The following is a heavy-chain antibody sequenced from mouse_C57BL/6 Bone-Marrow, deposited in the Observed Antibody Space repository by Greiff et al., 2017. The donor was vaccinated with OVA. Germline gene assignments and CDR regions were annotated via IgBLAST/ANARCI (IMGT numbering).Heavy chain of an antibody. V-gene: IGHV1-42*01. J-gene: IGHJ3*01. Sequence: EVQLQQSGPELVKPGASVKISCKASGYSFTGYYMNWVKQSPEKSLEWIGEINPSTGGTTYNQKFKAKATLTVDKSSSTAYMQLKSLTSEDSAVYYCARTMVPFAYWGQGTLVTVSA. CDR2: INPSTGGT. D-gene: IGHD1-1*02. CDR1: GYSFTGYY. CDR3: ARTMVPFAY.